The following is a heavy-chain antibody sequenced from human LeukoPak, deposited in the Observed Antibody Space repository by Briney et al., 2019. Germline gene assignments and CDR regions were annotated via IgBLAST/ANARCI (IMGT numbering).Heavy chain of an antibody. D-gene: IGHD3-10*01. V-gene: IGHV5-51*01. Sequence: GQSLQISCKGSGYSFTSYWIGWVRQMPGKGLDWMGIIYPGDSDTRYSPSSQGQVTISADKSISTAYLQWSSLKASDTAMYYCARLRGVMRPIDYWGQGTLVTVSS. J-gene: IGHJ4*02. CDR1: GYSFTSYW. CDR2: IYPGDSDT. CDR3: ARLRGVMRPIDY.